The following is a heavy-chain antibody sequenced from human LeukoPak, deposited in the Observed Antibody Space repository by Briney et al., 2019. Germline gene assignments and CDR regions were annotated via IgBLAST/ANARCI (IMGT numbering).Heavy chain of an antibody. J-gene: IGHJ5*02. D-gene: IGHD4-11*01. CDR2: IYYSGST. V-gene: IGHV4-59*08. CDR1: GGSISSYY. Sequence: SETLSLTCTVSGGSISSYYWSWIRQPPGKGLEWIGYIYYSGSTNYNPSLKSRVTISVDTSKNQFSLKLSSVTAADTAVYYCARQGPDDYSNYEDWFDPWGQGTLVTVSS. CDR3: ARQGPDDYSNYEDWFDP.